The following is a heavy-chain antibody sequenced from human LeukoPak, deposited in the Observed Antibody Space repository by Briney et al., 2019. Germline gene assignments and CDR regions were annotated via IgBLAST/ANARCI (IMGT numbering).Heavy chain of an antibody. Sequence: GGSLRLTCAASGFTFSSYSMNWVRQAPGKGLEWVSSISSSSSYIYYADSVKGRFTISRDDAKNSLYLQMNSLRAEDTAVYYCARESGYSDPFDYWGQGTLVTVSS. V-gene: IGHV3-21*01. CDR2: ISSSSSYI. J-gene: IGHJ4*02. CDR3: ARESGYSDPFDY. CDR1: GFTFSSYS. D-gene: IGHD3-22*01.